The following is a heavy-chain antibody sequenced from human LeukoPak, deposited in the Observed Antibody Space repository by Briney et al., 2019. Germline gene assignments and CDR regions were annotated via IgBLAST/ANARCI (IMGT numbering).Heavy chain of an antibody. Sequence: GGSLRLSCAASGFTFDDYGMSWVRQAPGKGLEWVSGINWNGGSTGYADSVKGRFTISRDNAKNTLYLQMNSLRAEDTAVYYCARASGGNKPFDIWGQGTMVTVYS. J-gene: IGHJ3*02. V-gene: IGHV3-20*04. CDR3: ARASGGNKPFDI. D-gene: IGHD4-23*01. CDR2: INWNGGST. CDR1: GFTFDDYG.